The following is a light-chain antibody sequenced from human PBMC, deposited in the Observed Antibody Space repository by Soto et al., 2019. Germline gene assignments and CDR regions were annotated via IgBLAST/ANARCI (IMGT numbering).Light chain of an antibody. V-gene: IGKV1-5*03. CDR2: KAS. CDR3: QEYSSYS. J-gene: IGKJ3*01. CDR1: QSISIW. Sequence: DIPMTQSPSTLSASVGDRVTITCRARQSISIWLAWYQQKPGKAPKLLIYKASSLESGVPSRFSGSGSGTEFTLTISSLQPDDFATYFCQEYSSYSFGPGTKVDIK.